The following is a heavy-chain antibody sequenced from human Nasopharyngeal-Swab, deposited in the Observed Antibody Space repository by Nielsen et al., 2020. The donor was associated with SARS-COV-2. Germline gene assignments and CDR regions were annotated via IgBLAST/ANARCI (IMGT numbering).Heavy chain of an antibody. CDR1: GGSFSGYY. J-gene: IGHJ4*01. Sequence: SETLSLTCAVYGGSFSGYYWSWIRQPPGKGLEWIGEINHSGSTNYNPSLKSRVTISVDTSKNQFSLKLSPVTAADTAVYYCAILRGLENGVTMTNYYWGHGTLVTVSS. CDR2: INHSGST. V-gene: IGHV4-34*01. D-gene: IGHD4-17*01. CDR3: AILRGLENGVTMTNYY.